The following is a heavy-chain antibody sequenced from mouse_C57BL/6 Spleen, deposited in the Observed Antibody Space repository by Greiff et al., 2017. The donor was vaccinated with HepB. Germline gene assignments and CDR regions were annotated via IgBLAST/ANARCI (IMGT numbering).Heavy chain of an antibody. D-gene: IGHD1-1*01. J-gene: IGHJ3*01. V-gene: IGHV1-78*01. CDR1: GYTFTDHT. CDR2: IYPRDGST. Sequence: VQLQQSDAELVKPGASVKISCKASGYTFTDHTIHWMKQRPEQGLEWIGYIYPRDGSTKYNEKFKGKATLTADKSSSTAYMQLNSLTSEDSAVYFCAREDYYGSRAFAYWGQGTLVTVSA. CDR3: AREDYYGSRAFAY.